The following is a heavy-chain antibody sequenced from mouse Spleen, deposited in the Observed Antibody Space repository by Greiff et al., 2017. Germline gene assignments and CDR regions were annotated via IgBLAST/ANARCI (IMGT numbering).Heavy chain of an antibody. Sequence: EVKLVESGGGLVKPGGSLKLSCAASGFTFSSYTMSWVRQTPAKRLEWVATISSGGGNTYYPDSVKGRFTISRDNARNTLYLQMSSLRSEDTAMYYCARHVSNYGYLDYWGQGTTLTVSS. J-gene: IGHJ2*01. CDR2: ISSGGGNT. CDR1: GFTFSSYT. V-gene: IGHV5-9*04. D-gene: IGHD2-5*01. CDR3: ARHVSNYGYLDY.